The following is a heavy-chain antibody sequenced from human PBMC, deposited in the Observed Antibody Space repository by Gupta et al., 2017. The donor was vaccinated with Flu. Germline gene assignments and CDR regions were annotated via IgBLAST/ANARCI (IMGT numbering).Heavy chain of an antibody. CDR2: ISWNSGSI. J-gene: IGHJ4*02. CDR3: AKGVQLFYFDS. V-gene: IGHV3-9*01. D-gene: IGHD1-1*01. Sequence: EVQLVESGGDLVQPGRSLRLSCAASGFTFDDFAMHWVRQAPGKGLEWVSGISWNSGSIGYAASVEGRFTISRDNAKASLYLQMDSLTADDTAFYYCAKGVQLFYFDSWGQGTLVTVSS. CDR1: GFTFDDFA.